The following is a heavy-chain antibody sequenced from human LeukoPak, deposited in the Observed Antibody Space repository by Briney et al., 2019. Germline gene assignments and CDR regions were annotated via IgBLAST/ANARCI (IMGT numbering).Heavy chain of an antibody. Sequence: PSETLSLTCSVSGVSISNYYWSWIRQPAGKGLDWIGRISTSGSTNYKPSLRSRVTISMDASKDQFSLRLSSVTAADTAVYYCARERGTIAVPYYFDFWGPGILVTVSS. CDR2: ISTSGST. CDR3: ARERGTIAVPYYFDF. CDR1: GVSISNYY. D-gene: IGHD2-15*01. V-gene: IGHV4-4*07. J-gene: IGHJ4*02.